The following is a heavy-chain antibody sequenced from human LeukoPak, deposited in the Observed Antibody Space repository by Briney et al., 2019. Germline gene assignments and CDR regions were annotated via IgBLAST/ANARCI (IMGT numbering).Heavy chain of an antibody. V-gene: IGHV3-48*03. J-gene: IGHJ3*01. D-gene: IGHD2-2*01. CDR1: GFTFSSYE. Sequence: GGSLRLSCVACGFTFSSYELNWVRQAPGKGLEWLSYIGRSNDNVKYAGSVRGRFTVYRDNAKDSLYLQMNSLRVEDTAVYFCAREIPATRGDAFDVWGQGTVVTVSS. CDR3: AREIPATRGDAFDV. CDR2: IGRSNDNV.